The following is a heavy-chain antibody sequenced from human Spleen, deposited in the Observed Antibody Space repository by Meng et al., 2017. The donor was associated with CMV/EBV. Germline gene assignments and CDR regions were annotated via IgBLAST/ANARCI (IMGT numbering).Heavy chain of an antibody. V-gene: IGHV3-53*01. Sequence: GESLKISCAASGFIVSSNYMSWVRQAPGKGLEWVSVIYSGGSTYYADSVKGRFTISRDNAKNSLYLEMNSLRVEDTAVYYCGSREGGYWGQGTLVTVSS. CDR3: GSREGGY. J-gene: IGHJ4*02. CDR2: IYSGGST. CDR1: GFIVSSNY. D-gene: IGHD3-16*01.